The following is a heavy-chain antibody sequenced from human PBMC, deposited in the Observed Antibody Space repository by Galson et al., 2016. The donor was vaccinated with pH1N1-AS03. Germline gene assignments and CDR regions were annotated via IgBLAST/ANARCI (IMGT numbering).Heavy chain of an antibody. Sequence: SLRLSCAASGFTFSKTGMNWVRQAPGKGPEWVSSIDEGGSHPYSADSLQGRFTISRDNTKNSLFLHMNSLRAEDTAVYYCETDGTFGSTIEHWGQGTLVTVSS. CDR1: GFTFSKTG. V-gene: IGHV3-21*01. D-gene: IGHD2-15*01. CDR3: ETDGTFGSTIEH. CDR2: IDEGGSHP. J-gene: IGHJ4*02.